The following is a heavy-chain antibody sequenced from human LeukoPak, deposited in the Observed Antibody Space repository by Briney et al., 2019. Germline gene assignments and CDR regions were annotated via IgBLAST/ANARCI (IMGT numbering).Heavy chain of an antibody. V-gene: IGHV4-38-2*02. Sequence: SETLSLTCAVSGYSISSGYYWGWIRQPPGKGLEWIGNIYHSGYTFYNPSLESRVTISVDTSKNQFSLKLSSVTAADTAVYYCARDGKYWGQGTLVTVSS. D-gene: IGHD1-1*01. J-gene: IGHJ4*02. CDR3: ARDGKY. CDR2: IYHSGYT. CDR1: GYSISSGYY.